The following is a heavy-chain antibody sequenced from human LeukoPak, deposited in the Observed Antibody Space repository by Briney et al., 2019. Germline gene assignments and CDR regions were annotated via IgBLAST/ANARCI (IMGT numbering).Heavy chain of an antibody. J-gene: IGHJ4*02. D-gene: IGHD3-9*01. V-gene: IGHV3-74*01. CDR2: INSDGSST. CDR1: GFTFSSYW. CDR3: ARDRRGYFFDY. Sequence: GGSLRLSCAASGFTFSSYWMHWVRQAPGKGLVWVSRINSDGSSTSYADSVKGRFTISRDNSKNALYLQMNSLRAEDTAVYYCARDRRGYFFDYWGQGTLVTVSS.